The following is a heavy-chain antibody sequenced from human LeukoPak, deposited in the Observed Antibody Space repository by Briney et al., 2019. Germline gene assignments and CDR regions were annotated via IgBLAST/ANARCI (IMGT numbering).Heavy chain of an antibody. Sequence: PGGSLRLSCAASGFTFSSYGMHWVRQAPGKGLEWVAVISYDGSNKYYADSVKGRFTISRDNSKNTLYLQMNSLRAEDTVVYYCAKDDYGDYAGGYNWFDPWGQGTLVTVSS. CDR2: ISYDGSNK. D-gene: IGHD4-17*01. CDR1: GFTFSSYG. V-gene: IGHV3-30*18. J-gene: IGHJ5*02. CDR3: AKDDYGDYAGGYNWFDP.